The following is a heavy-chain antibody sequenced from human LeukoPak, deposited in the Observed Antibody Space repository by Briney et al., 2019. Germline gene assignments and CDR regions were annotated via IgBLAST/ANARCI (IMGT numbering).Heavy chain of an antibody. J-gene: IGHJ4*02. D-gene: IGHD3-22*01. CDR1: GFTFDDYG. CDR3: ARLYYYDSSSDY. Sequence: GGSLRLSCAASGFTFDDYGMSWVRQAPGKGLEWVSGINWNGGSTGYADSVKGRFTISRDNAKSSLYLQMNSLRAEDTALYYCARLYYYDSSSDYWGQGTLVTVSS. CDR2: INWNGGST. V-gene: IGHV3-20*04.